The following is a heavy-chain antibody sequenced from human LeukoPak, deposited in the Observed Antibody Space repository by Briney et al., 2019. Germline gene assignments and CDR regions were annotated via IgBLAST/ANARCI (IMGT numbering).Heavy chain of an antibody. CDR3: ARGSRTTENWFDP. D-gene: IGHD4-11*01. CDR2: IYYSGST. V-gene: IGHV4-61*01. Sequence: MSSETLSLTCTVSGGSVSSGSYYWSWIRQPPGKGLEWIGYIYYSGSTNYNPSLKSRVTISVDTSKNQFSLKLSSVTAADTAVYYCARGSRTTENWFDPWGQGTLVTVSS. CDR1: GGSVSSGSYY. J-gene: IGHJ5*02.